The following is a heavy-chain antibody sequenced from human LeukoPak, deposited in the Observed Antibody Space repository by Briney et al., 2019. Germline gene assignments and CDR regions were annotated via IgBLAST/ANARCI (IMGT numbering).Heavy chain of an antibody. V-gene: IGHV6-1*01. J-gene: IGHJ4*02. CDR1: GDSVSSNSAA. CDR3: ARETTSLFDS. CDR2: TYYRSKWYN. Sequence: SQTLSLTCAISGDSVSSNSAAWNWIRQSPSGGLEWLGRTYYRSKWYNDYAVSVKSRITFNPDRSKNQVSLQVNSVTPEDTAVYYCARETTSLFDSWGQGTLVTVSS. D-gene: IGHD2/OR15-2a*01.